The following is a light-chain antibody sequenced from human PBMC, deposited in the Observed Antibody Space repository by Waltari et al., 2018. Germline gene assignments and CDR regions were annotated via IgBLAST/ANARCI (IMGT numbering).Light chain of an antibody. Sequence: QSALTQPASVSGSPGQSITISCSGTSSDIGGYDYVSWYQQYPGIAPKLIIYDVTNRPSGVSNRFSGSKYGYTASLTISGLQAADEAHYYCTSYTRKHTWVFGGGTKVTVL. J-gene: IGLJ3*02. V-gene: IGLV2-14*03. CDR1: SSDIGGYDY. CDR3: TSYTRKHTWV. CDR2: DVT.